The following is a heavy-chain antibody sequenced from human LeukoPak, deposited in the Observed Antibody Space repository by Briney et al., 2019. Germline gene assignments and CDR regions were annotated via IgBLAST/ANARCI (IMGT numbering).Heavy chain of an antibody. J-gene: IGHJ4*02. CDR3: ARQGCGGNSLALDY. CDR2: ISYDGINK. V-gene: IGHV3-33*01. Sequence: AGKSLRLSCAASGFTLSSHGMHWVRQAPGKGLEWVAVISYDGINKYYADSVKGRFTISRDDSKSTVYLQMNNLRADDTAVYYCARQGCGGNSLALDYWGQGTLVTVSS. D-gene: IGHD4-23*01. CDR1: GFTLSSHG.